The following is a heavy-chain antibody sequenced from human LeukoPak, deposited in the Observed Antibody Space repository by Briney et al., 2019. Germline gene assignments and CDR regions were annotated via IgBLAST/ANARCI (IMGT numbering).Heavy chain of an antibody. V-gene: IGHV3-11*04. CDR2: ISSSGSTI. CDR3: ARDREYYDFWSGYYTY. D-gene: IGHD3-3*01. CDR1: GFTFSDYY. J-gene: IGHJ4*02. Sequence: GGSLRLSCAASGFTFSDYYMSWIRQAPGKGLEWVSYISSSGSTIYYADSVKGRFTISRDNAKNSLYLQMNSLRAEDTAVYYCARDREYYDFWSGYYTYWGQGTLVTVSS.